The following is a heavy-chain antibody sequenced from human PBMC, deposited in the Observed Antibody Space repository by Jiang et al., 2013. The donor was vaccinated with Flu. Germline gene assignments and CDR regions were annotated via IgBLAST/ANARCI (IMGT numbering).Heavy chain of an antibody. Sequence: CAASGFTFSDYYMSWIRQAPGKGLEWVSYISTNSAYTNYADSVKGRFTISRDNAKNSLYLQMNSLRAEDTAVYYCARVHSNSPEDYWGQGTLVTVSS. CDR2: ISTNSAYT. CDR1: GFTFSDYY. CDR3: ARVHSNSPEDY. D-gene: IGHD6-6*01. J-gene: IGHJ4*02. V-gene: IGHV3-11*06.